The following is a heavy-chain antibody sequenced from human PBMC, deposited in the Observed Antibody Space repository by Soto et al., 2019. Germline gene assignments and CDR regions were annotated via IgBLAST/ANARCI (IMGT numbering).Heavy chain of an antibody. V-gene: IGHV4-59*12. D-gene: IGHD2-21*02. Sequence: PSETLSLTCTVSGGSISSYYWSWIRQPPGKGLEWIGYIYDSRSTNYNPSLKSRVTISVDRSKNQFSLKKRSVTAADTAVYYCASGSREQPLLSIYWGRGTLVTVSS. CDR3: ASGSREQPLLSIY. J-gene: IGHJ4*02. CDR1: GGSISSYY. CDR2: IYDSRST.